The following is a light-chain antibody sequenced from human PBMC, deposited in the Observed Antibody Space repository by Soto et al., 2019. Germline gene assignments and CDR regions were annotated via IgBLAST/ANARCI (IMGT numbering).Light chain of an antibody. J-gene: IGKJ1*01. Sequence: DIQMTQSPSTLSASVGDRVTITCRASQSISRWLAWYQQKPGEAPKLLIHGASSLESGVPSRFNGGGSGTEFTLTISRLQPDDFATYYCLQYNRYRTFGQGTKVEIK. CDR1: QSISRW. V-gene: IGKV1-5*01. CDR2: GAS. CDR3: LQYNRYRT.